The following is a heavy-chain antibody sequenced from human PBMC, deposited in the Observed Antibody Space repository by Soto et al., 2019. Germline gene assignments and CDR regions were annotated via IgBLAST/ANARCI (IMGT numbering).Heavy chain of an antibody. D-gene: IGHD6-13*01. Sequence: ASVKVSCKASGYTFTGYYMHWVRQAPGQGLEWMGWINPNSGSTNYAQKFQGWVTMTRDTSISTAYMELSRLRSDDTAVYYCARGPGGAAAETWGQGTLVTVSS. J-gene: IGHJ5*02. CDR3: ARGPGGAAAET. CDR1: GYTFTGYY. CDR2: INPNSGST. V-gene: IGHV1-2*04.